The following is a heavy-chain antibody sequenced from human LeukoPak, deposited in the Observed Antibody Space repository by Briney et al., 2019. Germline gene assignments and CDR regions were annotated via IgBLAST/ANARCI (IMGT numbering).Heavy chain of an antibody. V-gene: IGHV3-23*01. CDR2: ISGSGGST. CDR3: AKDPYDTPYYFDY. CDR1: GFTFSSYA. J-gene: IGHJ4*02. D-gene: IGHD3-9*01. Sequence: PGGSLRLSCAASGFTFSSYAMSWVRQAPGKGLEWVSAISGSGGSTYYADSVRGRFTISRDNSKNTLYLQMNSLRAEDTAVYYCAKDPYDTPYYFDYWGQGTLVTVSS.